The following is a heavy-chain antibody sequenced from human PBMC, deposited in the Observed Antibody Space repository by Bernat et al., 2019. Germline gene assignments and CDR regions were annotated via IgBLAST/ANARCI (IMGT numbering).Heavy chain of an antibody. V-gene: IGHV3-23*01. Sequence: EVQLLESGGDLVQPGGSLRLSCAASGFTFSSYAMSWVRQAPGKGLEWVSAISGSGGSTYYADSVKGRFTISSDNSKNTLYLQMNSLRAEDTAVYYCAKDLRGRRDGYPRLGDYWGQGTLVTVSS. J-gene: IGHJ4*02. D-gene: IGHD5-24*01. CDR3: AKDLRGRRDGYPRLGDY. CDR2: ISGSGGST. CDR1: GFTFSSYA.